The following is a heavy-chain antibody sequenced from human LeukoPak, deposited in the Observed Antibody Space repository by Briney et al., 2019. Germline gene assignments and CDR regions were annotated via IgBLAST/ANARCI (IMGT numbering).Heavy chain of an antibody. CDR1: VGTFTIYA. Sequence: SVKVSCKASVGTFTIYAISWVRQAPGQGLEWMGGIIPIFGTPNYAQKFQGRVTITADTSTSTDYMELSSLRSEDTAVYYCARGEGSRSLSGWYAAYFDYWGQGTLVTVSS. CDR2: IIPIFGTP. V-gene: IGHV1-69*06. CDR3: ARGEGSRSLSGWYAAYFDY. D-gene: IGHD6-19*01. J-gene: IGHJ4*02.